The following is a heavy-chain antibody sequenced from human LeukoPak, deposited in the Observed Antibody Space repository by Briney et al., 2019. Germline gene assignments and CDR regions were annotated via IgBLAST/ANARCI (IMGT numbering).Heavy chain of an antibody. D-gene: IGHD2-2*01. CDR1: GGSISSSGYY. CDR3: ASGGYCSSTSCYPTWFDP. Sequence: SETLSLTCTVSGGSISSSGYYWGWIRQPPGKGLEWIGYIYYSGSTNYNPSLKSRVTISVDTSKNQFSLKLSSVTAADTAVYYCASGGYCSSTSCYPTWFDPWGQGTLVTVSS. J-gene: IGHJ5*02. V-gene: IGHV4-61*05. CDR2: IYYSGST.